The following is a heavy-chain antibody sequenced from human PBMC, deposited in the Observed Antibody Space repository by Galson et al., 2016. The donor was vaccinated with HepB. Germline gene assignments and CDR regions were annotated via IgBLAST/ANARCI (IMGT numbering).Heavy chain of an antibody. CDR2: ISSKAYGGTT. J-gene: IGHJ4*02. V-gene: IGHV3-49*03. CDR1: GFTFSDHA. Sequence: SLRLSCAASGFTFSDHAMSWFRQAPGKGLEWVGFISSKAYGGTTEFAASVKDRFTISRDDSKSIAYLQMNSLKIEDTAVYYCARDDETYGDPDFWGQGTLVTVSS. D-gene: IGHD4-17*01. CDR3: ARDDETYGDPDF.